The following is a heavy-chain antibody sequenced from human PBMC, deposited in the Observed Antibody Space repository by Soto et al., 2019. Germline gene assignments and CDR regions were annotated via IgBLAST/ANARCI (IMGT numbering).Heavy chain of an antibody. J-gene: IGHJ3*02. V-gene: IGHV4-38-2*01. Sequence: SETLSLTCAVSGYSISSGYYWGWIRQPPGKGLEWVGSIYHSGSTYYNPSLKSRVTISVDTSKNQFSLKLSSVTAADTAVYYCARAPVGATFGAFDIWGQGTRVTVSS. CDR3: ARAPVGATFGAFDI. CDR2: IYHSGST. CDR1: GYSISSGYY. D-gene: IGHD1-26*01.